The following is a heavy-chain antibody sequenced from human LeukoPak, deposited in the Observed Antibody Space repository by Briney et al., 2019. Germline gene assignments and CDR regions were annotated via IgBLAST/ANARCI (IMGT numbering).Heavy chain of an antibody. CDR1: GYSINNYW. D-gene: IGHD2-15*01. J-gene: IGHJ5*02. V-gene: IGHV5-51*01. CDR2: TYPADSDI. CDR3: ARQEYCSGGSCYTWFDP. Sequence: GESLKISCKGSGYSINNYWIGWVRQMPGKGLEWMGITYPADSDIRYSPSFQGQVTISADKSISTAYLQWSSLKAPDTAMYYCARQEYCSGGSCYTWFDPWAREPWSPSPQ.